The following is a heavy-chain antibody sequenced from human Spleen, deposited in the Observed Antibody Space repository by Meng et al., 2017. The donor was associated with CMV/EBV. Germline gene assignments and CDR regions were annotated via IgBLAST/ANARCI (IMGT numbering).Heavy chain of an antibody. CDR3: TRTWWLGELDLDY. D-gene: IGHD3-10*01. CDR2: IKSKTDGVTT. CDR1: GFTFSNAW. V-gene: IGHV3-15*01. Sequence: GESLKISCAASGFTFSNAWMSWVRQAPGKGLEWVGRIKSKTDGVTTGYAASVKGRFTISRDDSKSIAYLQMNSLKTEDTAVYYCTRTWWLGELDLDYWGQGTLVTVSS. J-gene: IGHJ4*02.